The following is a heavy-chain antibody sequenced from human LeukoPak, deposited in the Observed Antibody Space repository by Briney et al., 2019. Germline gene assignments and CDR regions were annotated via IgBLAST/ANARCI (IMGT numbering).Heavy chain of an antibody. CDR2: INHSGST. J-gene: IGHJ3*02. CDR3: ARMGSYYDSSGYYYKKWRDAFDI. Sequence: SETLSLTCAVYGGSFSGYYWSWIRQPPGKGLEWIGEINHSGSTNYNPSLKSRVTISVDTSKNQFSLKLSSVTAADTAVYYCARMGSYYDSSGYYYKKWRDAFDIWGQGTMVTVSS. D-gene: IGHD3-22*01. CDR1: GGSFSGYY. V-gene: IGHV4-34*01.